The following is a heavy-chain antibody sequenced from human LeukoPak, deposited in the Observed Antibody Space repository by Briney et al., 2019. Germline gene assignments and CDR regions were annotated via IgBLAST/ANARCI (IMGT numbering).Heavy chain of an antibody. CDR2: INVSPAYI. CDR3: ARCGGDCYTSTQGFDY. V-gene: IGHV3-21*01. J-gene: IGHJ4*02. CDR1: GFAFSSYS. D-gene: IGHD2-21*02. Sequence: GESLRLSCAASGFAFSSYSMSWVRQAPGKGLEWVSSINVSPAYISYADSVKGRFTISRDNSKNTLYLQMNSLTTEDTAVYYCARCGGDCYTSTQGFDYWGQGTLVTVSS.